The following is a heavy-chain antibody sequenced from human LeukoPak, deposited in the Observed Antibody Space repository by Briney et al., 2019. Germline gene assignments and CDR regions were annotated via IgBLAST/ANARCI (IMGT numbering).Heavy chain of an antibody. J-gene: IGHJ6*03. D-gene: IGHD1-20*01. V-gene: IGHV1-18*01. CDR2: ISAYNGNT. Sequence: ASVKVSCKASGYTFTSYGISWVRQAPGQGLEWMGWISAYNGNTNYAQKLQGRVTMTTDTSTSTAYMELRSLRSDDTAVYYCARDLDNWNYYYYYYMDVWGKGTTVTVSS. CDR3: ARDLDNWNYYYYYYMDV. CDR1: GYTFTSYG.